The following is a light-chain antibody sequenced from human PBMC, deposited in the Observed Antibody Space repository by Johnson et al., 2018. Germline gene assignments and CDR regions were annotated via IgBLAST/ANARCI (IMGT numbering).Light chain of an antibody. CDR2: ENN. CDR3: GTWDCILSGVNF. CDR1: SSNIGNNY. V-gene: IGLV1-51*02. J-gene: IGLJ1*01. Sequence: QSVLTQPPSVSAAPGQKVTISCSGSSSNIGNNYVSWYQQLPGTAPKLLIYENNKRPSGIPDRFSGSKSGTSATLGITGLQTGDEADYYCGTWDCILSGVNFFGTGTKVTVL.